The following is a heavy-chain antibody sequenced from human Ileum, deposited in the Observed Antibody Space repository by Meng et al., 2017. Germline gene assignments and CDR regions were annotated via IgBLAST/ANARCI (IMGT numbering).Heavy chain of an antibody. Sequence: SCKASGYTFTSYAMHWVRQAPGKGLEYVSAISSNGGSTYYANSVKGRFTISRDNSKNTLYLQMGSLRAEDMAVYYCARRSGYYFFDYWGQGTLVTVSS. V-gene: IGHV3-64*01. CDR1: GYTFTSYA. J-gene: IGHJ4*02. CDR3: ARRSGYYFFDY. CDR2: ISSNGGST. D-gene: IGHD3-22*01.